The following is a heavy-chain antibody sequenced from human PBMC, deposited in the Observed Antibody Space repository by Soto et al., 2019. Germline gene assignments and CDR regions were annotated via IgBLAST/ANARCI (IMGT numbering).Heavy chain of an antibody. CDR3: AYHSNSWYRYFDY. D-gene: IGHD6-13*01. CDR1: GGSFSGYY. Sequence: SETLSLTCAAYGGSFSGYYWSWIRQPPGKGLEWIGEINHSGSTNYNPSLKSRVTISVDTSKNQFSLKLSSVTAADTAVYYCAYHSNSWYRYFDYWGQGTLVTVSS. J-gene: IGHJ4*02. V-gene: IGHV4-34*01. CDR2: INHSGST.